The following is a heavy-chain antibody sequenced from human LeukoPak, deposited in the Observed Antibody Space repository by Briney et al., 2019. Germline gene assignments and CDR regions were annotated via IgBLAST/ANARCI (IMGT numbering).Heavy chain of an antibody. Sequence: SQTLSLTCTVSGGSISSGGYYWSWIRQHPGKGLEWIGYIYYSGSTYYNPSLKSRVTISKDTSKNQFSLKLTSVTAADTAVYYCARGSLRLFDYWGQGTLVTVSS. J-gene: IGHJ4*02. D-gene: IGHD5/OR15-5a*01. CDR3: ARGSLRLFDY. V-gene: IGHV4-31*03. CDR2: IYYSGST. CDR1: GGSISSGGYY.